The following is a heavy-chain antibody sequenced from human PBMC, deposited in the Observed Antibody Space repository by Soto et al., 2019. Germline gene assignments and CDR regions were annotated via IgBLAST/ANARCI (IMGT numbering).Heavy chain of an antibody. CDR2: INHSGST. V-gene: IGHV4-39*07. J-gene: IGHJ6*03. Sequence: SETLSLTCTVSGGSISSGGYYWSWIRQPPGKGLEWIGEINHSGSTNYNPSLKSRVTISVDTSKNQFSLKLSSVTAADTAVYYCARGESYYGSGSYFYYYYMDVWGKGTTVTVSS. CDR1: GGSISSGGYY. CDR3: ARGESYYGSGSYFYYYYMDV. D-gene: IGHD3-10*01.